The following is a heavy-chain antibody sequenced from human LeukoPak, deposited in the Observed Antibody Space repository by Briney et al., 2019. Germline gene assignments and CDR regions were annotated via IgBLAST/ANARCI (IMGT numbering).Heavy chain of an antibody. CDR3: VRDFHSSGYYHYFDY. CDR1: GYTFTTYG. V-gene: IGHV1-18*01. D-gene: IGHD3-22*01. Sequence: ASVKVSCKASGYTFTTYGISWVRQAPGQGLEWMGWISGYSGNTNYAQKLQGRVTMTRDTATSTAYMELRSLRSDDTAVYYCVRDFHSSGYYHYFDYWAREPWSPSPQ. CDR2: ISGYSGNT. J-gene: IGHJ4*02.